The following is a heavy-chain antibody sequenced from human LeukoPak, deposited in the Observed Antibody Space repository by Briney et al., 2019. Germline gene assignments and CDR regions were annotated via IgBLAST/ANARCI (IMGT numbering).Heavy chain of an antibody. D-gene: IGHD3-3*01. CDR2: INPNSGGT. J-gene: IGHJ5*02. V-gene: IGHV1-2*02. CDR1: GYTFTSYY. Sequence: ASVKVSCKASGYTFTSYYMHWVRQAPGQGLEWMGWINPNSGGTNYAQKFQGRVTMTRDTSISTAYMELSRLRSDDTAVYYCARVGIKVLRFLEWLSNWFDPWGQGTLVTVSS. CDR3: ARVGIKVLRFLEWLSNWFDP.